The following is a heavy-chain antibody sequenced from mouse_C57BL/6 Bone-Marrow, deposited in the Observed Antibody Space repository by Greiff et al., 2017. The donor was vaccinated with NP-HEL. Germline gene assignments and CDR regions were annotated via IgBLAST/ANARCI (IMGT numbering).Heavy chain of an antibody. Sequence: VQLQQPGAELVKPGASVKMSCKASGYTFTSYWITWVKQRPGQGLEWIGDIYPGSGSTNYNEKFKSKATLTVDTSSSTAYMQLSSLTSEDSAVYYCAREDTTVVAPYAMDYWVQGTSVTVSS. CDR3: AREDTTVVAPYAMDY. J-gene: IGHJ4*01. CDR1: GYTFTSYW. V-gene: IGHV1-55*01. CDR2: IYPGSGST. D-gene: IGHD1-1*01.